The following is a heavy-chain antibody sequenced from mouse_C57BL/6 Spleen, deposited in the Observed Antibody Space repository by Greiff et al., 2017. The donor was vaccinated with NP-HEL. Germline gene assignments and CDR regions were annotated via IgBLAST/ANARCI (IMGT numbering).Heavy chain of an antibody. CDR1: GYSFTGYY. J-gene: IGHJ2*01. Sequence: EVKVEESGPELVKPGASVKISCKASGYSFTGYYMNWVKQSPEKSLEWIGEINPSTGGTTYNQKFKAKATLTVDKSSSTAYMQLKSLTSEDSAVYYCARSPTLRYFDYWGQGTTLTVSS. D-gene: IGHD1-1*01. CDR3: ARSPTLRYFDY. CDR2: INPSTGGT. V-gene: IGHV1-42*01.